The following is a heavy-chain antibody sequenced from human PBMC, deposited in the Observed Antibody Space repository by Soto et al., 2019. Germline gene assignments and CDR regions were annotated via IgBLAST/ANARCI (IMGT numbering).Heavy chain of an antibody. J-gene: IGHJ5*02. CDR3: ARALPVAKGGFDP. Sequence: GGSLRLSCAASGFTVSNTYMTWVRQPPGKGLECVSVIYTAGGTNYADSVKGRFIISRDNSKNTLYLQMNSLRAEGTAVYYCARALPVAKGGFDPWGQGTLVTAPQ. D-gene: IGHD2-2*01. CDR1: GFTVSNTY. V-gene: IGHV3-53*03. CDR2: IYTAGGT.